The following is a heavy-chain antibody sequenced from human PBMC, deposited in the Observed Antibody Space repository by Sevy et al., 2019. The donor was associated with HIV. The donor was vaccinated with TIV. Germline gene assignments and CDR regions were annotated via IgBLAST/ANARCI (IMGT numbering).Heavy chain of an antibody. CDR3: ARVGAGSSWDGGSYGMDV. Sequence: GGSLRLSCAASGFTFSSYAMHWVRQAPGKGLEWVAVISYDGSNKYYADSVKGRFTISRDNSKNTLYLQMNSLRAEDTAVYYCARVGAGSSWDGGSYGMDVWGQGTTVTVSS. CDR1: GFTFSSYA. D-gene: IGHD6-13*01. J-gene: IGHJ6*02. V-gene: IGHV3-30-3*01. CDR2: ISYDGSNK.